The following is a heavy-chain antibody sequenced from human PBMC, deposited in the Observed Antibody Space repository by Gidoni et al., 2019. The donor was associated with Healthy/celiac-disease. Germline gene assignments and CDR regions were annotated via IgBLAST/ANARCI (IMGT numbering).Heavy chain of an antibody. D-gene: IGHD6-13*01. CDR3: ARGIKAAAGRDYYYGMDV. Sequence: GLEWMGWISAYNGNTNYAQKLQGRVTMTTDTSTSTAYMELRSLRSDDTAVYYCARGIKAAAGRDYYYGMDVWGQGTTVTVSS. J-gene: IGHJ6*02. V-gene: IGHV1-18*01. CDR2: ISAYNGNT.